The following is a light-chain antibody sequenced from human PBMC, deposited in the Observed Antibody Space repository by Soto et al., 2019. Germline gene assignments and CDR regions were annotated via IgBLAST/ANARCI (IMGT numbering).Light chain of an antibody. CDR2: EVS. Sequence: QSVLPQPASGTGSPGQSITISCTGTSSDVGSYNLVSWYQQHPGKAPKLMIYEVSKRPSGVSNRFSGSKSGNTASLTISGLQAEDEADYYCCSYAGSSTFPFVFGTGTKVTVL. CDR3: CSYAGSSTFPFV. J-gene: IGLJ1*01. V-gene: IGLV2-23*02. CDR1: SSDVGSYNL.